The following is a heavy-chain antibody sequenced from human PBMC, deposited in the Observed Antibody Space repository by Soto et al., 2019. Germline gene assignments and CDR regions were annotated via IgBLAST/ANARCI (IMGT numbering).Heavy chain of an antibody. J-gene: IGHJ6*02. CDR3: ARDQGGTTLYYHGMDV. CDR2: ISYDGSNK. V-gene: IGHV3-30-3*01. CDR1: GFTFSSYA. D-gene: IGHD1-7*01. Sequence: QVQLVESGGGVVQPGRSLRLSCAASGFTFSSYAMHWVRQAPGQGLEWVALISYDGSNKYYAESVKGRFTISRDNSKNTLYLQMNSLRPEDTAVYHCARDQGGTTLYYHGMDVWGQGTTVTVSS.